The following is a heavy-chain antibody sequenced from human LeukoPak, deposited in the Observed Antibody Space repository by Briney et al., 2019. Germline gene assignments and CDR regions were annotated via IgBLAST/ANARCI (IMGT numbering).Heavy chain of an antibody. J-gene: IGHJ4*02. Sequence: GGSLRLSCAASGFTFSSYSMNWVRQAPGKGLEWVSHITGTTSTIHYADSVKGRFTISRDNAKNSLYLQMNSLRDEDTAVYYCARDPYASGTCLDYWGQGTLVTVSS. V-gene: IGHV3-48*02. CDR3: ARDPYASGTCLDY. CDR1: GFTFSSYS. CDR2: ITGTTSTI. D-gene: IGHD3-10*01.